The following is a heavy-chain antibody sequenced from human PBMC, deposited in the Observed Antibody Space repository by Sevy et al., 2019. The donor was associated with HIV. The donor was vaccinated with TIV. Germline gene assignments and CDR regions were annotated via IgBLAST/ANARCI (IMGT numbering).Heavy chain of an antibody. CDR1: GFTLGDYA. CDR2: IRSKAYGGTT. Sequence: GESLKISCTASGFTLGDYAMSWFRQAPGKGLEWVGFIRSKAYGGTTEYAASVKGRFTISRDDSKSIAYLQMNSLKTEDTAVYYCTRDGYSQPVGDAFDIWGQGTMVTVSS. CDR3: TRDGYSQPVGDAFDI. V-gene: IGHV3-49*03. D-gene: IGHD5-18*01. J-gene: IGHJ3*02.